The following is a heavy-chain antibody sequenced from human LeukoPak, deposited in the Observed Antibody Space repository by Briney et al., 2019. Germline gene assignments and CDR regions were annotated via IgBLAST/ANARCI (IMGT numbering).Heavy chain of an antibody. CDR3: ASSIAAAGTHLDY. CDR2: IYSGGST. Sequence: GGSLRLSCAASGFTVGSNYMSRVRQAPGKGLEWVSVIYSGGSTYYADSVKGRFTISRDNSKNTLYLQMNSLRAEDTAVYYCASSIAAAGTHLDYWGQGTLVTVSS. V-gene: IGHV3-53*01. CDR1: GFTVGSNY. D-gene: IGHD6-13*01. J-gene: IGHJ4*02.